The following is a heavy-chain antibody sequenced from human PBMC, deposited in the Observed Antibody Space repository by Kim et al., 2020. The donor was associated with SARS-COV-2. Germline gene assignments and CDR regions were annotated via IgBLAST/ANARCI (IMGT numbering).Heavy chain of an antibody. Sequence: GESLKISCKGSGYSFTSYWIGWVRQMPGKGLEWMGIIYPGDSDTRYSPSFQGQVTISADKSISTAYLQWSSLKASDTAMYYSARHKPSYYYGSGSDSNSPDYWGQGTLVTDSS. CDR2: IYPGDSDT. CDR1: GYSFTSYW. V-gene: IGHV5-51*01. CDR3: ARHKPSYYYGSGSDSNSPDY. D-gene: IGHD3-10*01. J-gene: IGHJ4*02.